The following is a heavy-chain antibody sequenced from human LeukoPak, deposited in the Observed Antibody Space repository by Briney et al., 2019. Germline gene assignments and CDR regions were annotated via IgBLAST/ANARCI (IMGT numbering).Heavy chain of an antibody. Sequence: ASVKVSCKASGYTFTSYYMHWVRQAPGQGLEWMGIINPSGGSTNYAQKFQGRVTITADESTSTAYMELSSLRSEDTAVYYCARGAVLWSRLDYWGQGTLVTVSS. CDR2: INPSGGST. V-gene: IGHV1-46*01. D-gene: IGHD3-10*01. CDR3: ARGAVLWSRLDY. J-gene: IGHJ4*02. CDR1: GYTFTSYY.